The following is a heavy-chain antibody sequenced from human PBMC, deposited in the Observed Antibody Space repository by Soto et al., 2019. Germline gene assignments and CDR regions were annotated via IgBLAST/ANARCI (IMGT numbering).Heavy chain of an antibody. V-gene: IGHV3-7*01. CDR2: IKQDGSEK. CDR1: GFTFSSYW. J-gene: IGHJ3*02. Sequence: EVQLVESGGGLVQPGGSLRLSCAASGFTFSSYWMSWVRQAPGKGLEWVANIKQDGSEKYYVDSVKGRFTISRDNAKNSLYLQMNSLRAEDTAVYYCARDDADYGRGAFDIWGQGTMLTVSS. D-gene: IGHD4-17*01. CDR3: ARDDADYGRGAFDI.